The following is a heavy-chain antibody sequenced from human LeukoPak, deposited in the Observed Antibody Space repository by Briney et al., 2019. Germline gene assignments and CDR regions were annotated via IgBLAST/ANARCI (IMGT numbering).Heavy chain of an antibody. Sequence: SETLSLTCAVSGGSISSSNWWSWVRQPPGKGLEWIGEIYHSGNTNYNPSLRSRVTISLDKSKNQFSLKMSSVTAADTAVYYCARTTYDSSGYLSDYWGQGTLVTVSS. CDR1: GGSISSSNW. D-gene: IGHD3-22*01. CDR3: ARTTYDSSGYLSDY. V-gene: IGHV4-4*02. CDR2: IYHSGNT. J-gene: IGHJ4*02.